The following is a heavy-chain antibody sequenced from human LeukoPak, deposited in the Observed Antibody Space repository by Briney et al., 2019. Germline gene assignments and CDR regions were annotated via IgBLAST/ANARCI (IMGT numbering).Heavy chain of an antibody. J-gene: IGHJ5*02. CDR3: ARGGDILTGYYRGFDP. CDR1: GGTFSSYA. CDR2: IIPIFGTA. Sequence: SVKVSCKASGGTFSSYAISWVRQPPGQGLEWMGGIIPIFGTANYAQKFQGRVTITADESTSTAYMELSSLRSEDTAVYYCARGGDILTGYYRGFDPWGQGTLVSVSS. D-gene: IGHD3-9*01. V-gene: IGHV1-69*13.